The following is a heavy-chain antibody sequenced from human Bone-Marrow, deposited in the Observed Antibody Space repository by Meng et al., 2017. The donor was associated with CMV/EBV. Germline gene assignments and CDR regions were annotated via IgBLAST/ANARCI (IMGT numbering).Heavy chain of an antibody. J-gene: IGHJ6*02. V-gene: IGHV4-38-2*02. D-gene: IGHD1-1*01. CDR1: GYSISSGYY. Sequence: SETLSLTCTVSGYSISSGYYWGWIRQPPGKGLEWIGSIYHSGSTYYNPSPKSRVTRAVDTSKNQFSLKLSSGTAADTAVNYCAATATPNYYYGMDVWGQGTTVTVSS. CDR2: IYHSGST. CDR3: AATATPNYYYGMDV.